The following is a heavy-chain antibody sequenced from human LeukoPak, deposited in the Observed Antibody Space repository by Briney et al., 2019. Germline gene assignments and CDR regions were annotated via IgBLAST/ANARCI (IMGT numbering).Heavy chain of an antibody. CDR3: ARASRDNWNDGYYYYYGMDV. Sequence: PSETLSLTCTVSGYSISSGYYWSWIRQPPGKGLEWIGYIYYSGSTNYNPSLKSRVTISVDTSKNQFSLKLSSVTAADTAVYYCARASRDNWNDGYYYYYGMDVWGQGTTVTVSS. J-gene: IGHJ6*02. V-gene: IGHV4-61*01. CDR1: GYSISSGYY. D-gene: IGHD1-20*01. CDR2: IYYSGST.